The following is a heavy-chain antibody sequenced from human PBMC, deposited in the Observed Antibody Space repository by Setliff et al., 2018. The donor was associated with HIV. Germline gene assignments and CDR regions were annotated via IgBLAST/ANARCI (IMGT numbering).Heavy chain of an antibody. CDR2: LHYTGTT. CDR1: GASINSGSHN. V-gene: IGHV4-39*01. J-gene: IGHJ3*02. Sequence: SETLSLICTVSGASINSGSHNWGWIRQPPGKGLEWIATLHYTGTTYYNPSLKSRVTISTDTSKNQFSLKLSSVTAADTAVYYCARRIQLRDSSGRSCWTFDIWGQGTMVTVSS. CDR3: ARRIQLRDSSGRSCWTFDI. D-gene: IGHD2-15*01.